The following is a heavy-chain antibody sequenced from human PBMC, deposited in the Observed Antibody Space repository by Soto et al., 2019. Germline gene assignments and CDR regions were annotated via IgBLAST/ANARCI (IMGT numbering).Heavy chain of an antibody. V-gene: IGHV3-15*07. CDR3: TNRIAVAGYLFAY. D-gene: IGHD6-19*01. CDR2: IKSKTDGGTT. Sequence: EVQLVESGGGLVKPGGSLRLSCAASGFTFSNAWMNAWMTWVRRAPGKGLEWVGRIKSKTDGGTTEYAAVVKGRFTISRADSKNTLYLQMNSLKTEDTAVYYCTNRIAVAGYLFAYWGQGTLVTVSS. CDR1: GFTFSNAWMNAW. J-gene: IGHJ4*02.